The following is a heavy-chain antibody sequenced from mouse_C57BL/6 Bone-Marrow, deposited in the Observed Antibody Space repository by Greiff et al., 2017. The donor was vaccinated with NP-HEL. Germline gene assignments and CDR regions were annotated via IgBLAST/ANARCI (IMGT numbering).Heavy chain of an antibody. J-gene: IGHJ4*01. D-gene: IGHD2-1*01. CDR3: ARIYGNPYAMDY. CDR1: GFTFTDSY. V-gene: IGHV7-3*01. Sequence: EVKLMESGGGLVQPGGSLSLSCAASGFTFTDSYMSWVRQPPGKALAWLGFIRNKANGYTTESSTSVKGRFTISRDKSQSILYLQMNALRAEDRATYYCARIYGNPYAMDYWGQGTSVTVSS. CDR2: IRNKANGYTT.